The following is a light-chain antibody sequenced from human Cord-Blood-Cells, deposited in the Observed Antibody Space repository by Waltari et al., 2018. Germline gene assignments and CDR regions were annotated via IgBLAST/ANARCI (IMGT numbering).Light chain of an antibody. V-gene: IGKV1-39*01. CDR1: QSISSY. CDR3: QQSYSTPIT. J-gene: IGKJ5*01. CDR2: AAS. Sequence: DIQMTQSPSSLSAYVGDSVTIPSRASQSISSYLHWYQQKPGKAPKLLIYAASSLQSGVPSRFSGSGSGTDFTLTISSLQPEDFATYYCQQSYSTPITFGQGTRLEIK.